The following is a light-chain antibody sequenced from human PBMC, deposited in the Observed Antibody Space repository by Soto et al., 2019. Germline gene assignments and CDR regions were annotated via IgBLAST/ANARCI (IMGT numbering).Light chain of an antibody. CDR1: QSVSIW. J-gene: IGKJ1*01. V-gene: IGKV1-5*03. CDR2: KAS. Sequence: DIQMTQSPSTLSASVGDRVTITCRANQSVSIWLAWYQQKPGKAPKLLVYKASILESGVPSSFNGSRSRTEFALTISSLQPDDFSNYYCQQYDNYPWTFGQGTKVEIK. CDR3: QQYDNYPWT.